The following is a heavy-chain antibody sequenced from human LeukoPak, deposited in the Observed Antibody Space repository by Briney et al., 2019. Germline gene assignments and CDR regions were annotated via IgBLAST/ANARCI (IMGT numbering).Heavy chain of an antibody. Sequence: GGSLRLSCAASGFTFSSYAMHWVRQAPGKGLEWVAVISYDGSNKYYADSVKGRFTISRDNSKNTLYLQMNSLRGEDTAVYYCARVGYDYVWGSYGPIDYWGQGTLVAVSS. V-gene: IGHV3-30-3*01. D-gene: IGHD3-16*01. CDR3: ARVGYDYVWGSYGPIDY. J-gene: IGHJ4*02. CDR1: GFTFSSYA. CDR2: ISYDGSNK.